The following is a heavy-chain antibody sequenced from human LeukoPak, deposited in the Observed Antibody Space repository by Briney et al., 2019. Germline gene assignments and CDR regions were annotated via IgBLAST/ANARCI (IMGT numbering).Heavy chain of an antibody. J-gene: IGHJ4*02. D-gene: IGHD3-10*01. V-gene: IGHV4-39*07. Sequence: PSETLSLTCSVSGGSISSSDYHWGWIRQPPGKGLEWIATIYYIGSTYYNPSLKSRLTISVDTSKNQFSLKLSSVTAADTAVYYCASFSSDGSGYDYWGQGTLVTVSS. CDR3: ASFSSDGSGYDY. CDR1: GGSISSSDYH. CDR2: IYYIGST.